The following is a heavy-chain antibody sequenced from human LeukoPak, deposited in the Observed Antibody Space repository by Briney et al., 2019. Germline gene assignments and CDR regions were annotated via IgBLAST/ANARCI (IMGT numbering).Heavy chain of an antibody. CDR3: ARGYSSSPFDY. Sequence: GGSLRLSCAVSGFTFSSYAMSWVRQAPGKGLEWVSSISSSSSYIYYADSVKGRFTISRDNAKNSLYLQMNSLRAEDTAVYYCARGYSSSPFDYWGQGTLVTVSS. CDR1: GFTFSSYA. V-gene: IGHV3-21*01. D-gene: IGHD6-6*01. J-gene: IGHJ4*02. CDR2: ISSSSSYI.